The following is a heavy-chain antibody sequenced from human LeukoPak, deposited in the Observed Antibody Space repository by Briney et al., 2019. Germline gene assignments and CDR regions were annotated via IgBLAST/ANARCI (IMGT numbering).Heavy chain of an antibody. CDR1: GGSISSYY. Sequence: SETLSLTCTVSGGSISSYYWSWIRRPPGKGLEWIGYIYYSGSTNYNPSLKSRVTISVDTSKNQFSLKLSSVTAADTAVYYCAGTLPETIYDYVWGSLDYWGQGTLVTVSS. CDR3: AGTLPETIYDYVWGSLDY. CDR2: IYYSGST. D-gene: IGHD3-16*01. V-gene: IGHV4-59*08. J-gene: IGHJ4*02.